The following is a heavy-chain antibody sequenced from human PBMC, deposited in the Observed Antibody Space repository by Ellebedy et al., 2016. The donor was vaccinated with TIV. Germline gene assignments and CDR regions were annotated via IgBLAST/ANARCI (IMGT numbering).Heavy chain of an antibody. J-gene: IGHJ4*02. V-gene: IGHV3-11*01. D-gene: IGHD6-13*01. CDR2: ISYSGDLM. CDR3: ARLGVIAAAGASDY. CDR1: GFTFSGYY. Sequence: GESLKISCVASGFTFSGYYMSWFRQAPGKGPEWISYISYSGDLMYYADSVKGRFTTSRDNAENSLYLQMNSLRAEDTAVYYCARLGVIAAAGASDYWGQGTLVIVSS.